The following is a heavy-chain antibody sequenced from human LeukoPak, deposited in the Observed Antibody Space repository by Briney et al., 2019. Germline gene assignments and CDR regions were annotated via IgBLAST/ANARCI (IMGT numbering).Heavy chain of an antibody. CDR1: GFTFSSYA. J-gene: IGHJ4*02. CDR2: ISYGGSNK. Sequence: GGSLRLSCAASGFTFSSYAMHWVRQAPGKGLEWVAVISYGGSNKYYADSVKGRFTISRDNSKNTLYLQMNSLRAEDTAVYYCAREMATIDVFDYWGQGTLVTVSS. D-gene: IGHD5-24*01. CDR3: AREMATIDVFDY. V-gene: IGHV3-30-3*01.